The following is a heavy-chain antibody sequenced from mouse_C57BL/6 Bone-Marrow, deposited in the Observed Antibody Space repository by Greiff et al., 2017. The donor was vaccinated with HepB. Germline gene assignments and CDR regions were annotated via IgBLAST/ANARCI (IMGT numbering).Heavy chain of an antibody. V-gene: IGHV1-4*01. J-gene: IGHJ3*01. Sequence: VQLQESGAELARPGASVKMSCKASGYTFTSYTMHWVKQRPGQGLEWIGYINPSSGYTKYNQKFKDKATWTADKSSSTAYMHLSSLTSEDSAVYYCARGREFAYWGQGTLVTVSA. CDR2: INPSSGYT. CDR3: ARGREFAY. CDR1: GYTFTSYT.